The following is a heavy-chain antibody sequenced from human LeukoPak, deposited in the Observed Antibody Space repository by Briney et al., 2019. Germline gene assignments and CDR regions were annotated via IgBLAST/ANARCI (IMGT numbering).Heavy chain of an antibody. V-gene: IGHV3-33*06. CDR2: IWYDGSNK. Sequence: GGSLRLSCAASGFTFSSYGMHWVRQAPGKGLEWVAVIWYDGSNKYYADSVKGRFTISRDNSKNTLYLQMNSLRAEDTAIYYCAKNGDYTRYFDYWGQGTLVTVSS. J-gene: IGHJ4*02. CDR1: GFTFSSYG. D-gene: IGHD4-17*01. CDR3: AKNGDYTRYFDY.